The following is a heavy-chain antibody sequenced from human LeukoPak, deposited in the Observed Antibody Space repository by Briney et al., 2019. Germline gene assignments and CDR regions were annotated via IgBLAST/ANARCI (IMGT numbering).Heavy chain of an antibody. CDR1: GFNFDTYV. CDR3: AKSDSSAFYYKTFDI. D-gene: IGHD3-22*01. V-gene: IGHV3-23*01. J-gene: IGHJ3*02. CDR2: INSGEGT. Sequence: GGSLRLSCAASGFNFDTYVMTWVRQAPGKGLEWVSTINSGEGTYYADSVKGRFTISRDNSKSTLYLQMNSLRAEDTAVFYCAKSDSSAFYYKTFDIWGLGTLVTVSS.